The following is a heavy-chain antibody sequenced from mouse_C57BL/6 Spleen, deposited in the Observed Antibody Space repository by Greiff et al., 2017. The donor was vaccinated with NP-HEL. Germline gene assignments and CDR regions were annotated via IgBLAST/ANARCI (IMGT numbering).Heavy chain of an antibody. J-gene: IGHJ3*01. V-gene: IGHV1-80*01. CDR3: ARSGLTGPWFAY. CDR2: IYPGDGDT. CDR1: GYAFSSYW. Sequence: QVQLQQSGAELVKPGASVKISCKASGYAFSSYWMNWVKQRPGKGLEWIGQIYPGDGDTNYNGKFKGKATLTSDKSSSTAYMQLSSLTSEDSAVYFCARSGLTGPWFAYWGQGTLVTVSA. D-gene: IGHD4-1*01.